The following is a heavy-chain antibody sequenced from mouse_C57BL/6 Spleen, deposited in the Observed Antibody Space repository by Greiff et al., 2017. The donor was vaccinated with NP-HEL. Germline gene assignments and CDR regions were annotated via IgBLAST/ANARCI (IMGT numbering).Heavy chain of an antibody. V-gene: IGHV3-6*01. CDR3: AMYGYDDAMDY. J-gene: IGHJ4*01. CDR1: GYSITSGDY. CDR2: RSYDGSN. Sequence: VQLKESGPGLVKPSQSLSLTCSVTGYSITSGDYWNGSRQFPGNKLEWVGYRSYDGSNNYNPTLKNRIPITRDTSKNQFFLKLNSVTTEDTATYYCAMYGYDDAMDYWGHGTSVTVSS. D-gene: IGHD2-2*01.